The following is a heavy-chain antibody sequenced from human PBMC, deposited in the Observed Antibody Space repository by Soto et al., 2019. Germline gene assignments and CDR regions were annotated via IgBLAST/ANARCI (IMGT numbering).Heavy chain of an antibody. CDR1: GFTFSSYS. CDR2: ISGSGGST. V-gene: IGHV3-23*01. J-gene: IGHJ4*02. CDR3: AKVHYDSSGYYYFDY. Sequence: GGSLRLSCAASGFTFSSYSMNWVRQAPGKGLEWVSAISGSGGSTYYADSVKGRFTISRDNSKNTLYLQMNSLRAEDTAVYYCAKVHYDSSGYYYFDYWGQGTLVTVSS. D-gene: IGHD3-22*01.